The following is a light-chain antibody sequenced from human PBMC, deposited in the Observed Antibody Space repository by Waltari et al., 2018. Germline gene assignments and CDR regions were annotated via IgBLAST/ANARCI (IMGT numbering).Light chain of an antibody. CDR2: END. CDR3: ATWDDSRSF. J-gene: IGLJ2*01. Sequence: QSVLTQPPSVSGTPGQRLTISCSGSGSNIKSSYIYWYQKLAGSAPKLLIFENDQRPSGVPDRFSASKSGTAASLAINGLRCEDEALYYCATWDDSRSFFGGGTKLTVL. V-gene: IGLV1-47*01. CDR1: GSNIKSSY.